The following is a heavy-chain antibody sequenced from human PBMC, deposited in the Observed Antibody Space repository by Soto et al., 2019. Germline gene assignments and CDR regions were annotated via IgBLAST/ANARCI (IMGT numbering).Heavy chain of an antibody. V-gene: IGHV3-9*01. CDR2: ISWSSDSI. CDR1: GFTFDDFA. CDR3: AKTRDIVATNGIDY. D-gene: IGHD5-12*01. J-gene: IGHJ4*02. Sequence: EVQLVESGGGLVQPGTSLRLSCAASGFTFDDFAMHWVRQAPGKGLEWVSGISWSSDSIGYADSVKGRFTISRDNAENSLHLQMNSLRAEDTALYFCAKTRDIVATNGIDYWCQGTLVIVSS.